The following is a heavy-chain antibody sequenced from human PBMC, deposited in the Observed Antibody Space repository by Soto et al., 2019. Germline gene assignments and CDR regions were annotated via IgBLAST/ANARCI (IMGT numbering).Heavy chain of an antibody. J-gene: IGHJ4*02. CDR3: AKRSNPFDI. CDR2: ISGSGDHI. CDR1: GFTLSGYV. Sequence: EVQLLESGGGLVQPGGSLRLSCAASGFTLSGYVMSWVRQAPGKGLEWVSDISGSGDHIFYADSVKGRFTISRDNSKNTLYLQMNSLRAEDTAVYYCAKRSNPFDIWGQGTLVTVSS. V-gene: IGHV3-23*01.